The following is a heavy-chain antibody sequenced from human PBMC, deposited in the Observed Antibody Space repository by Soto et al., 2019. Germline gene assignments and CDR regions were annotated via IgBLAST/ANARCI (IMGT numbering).Heavy chain of an antibody. CDR2: IYYSGST. D-gene: IGHD5-18*01. J-gene: IGHJ4*02. CDR1: GGSVSSGSYY. CDR3: AREGNTAMVRRYFDY. Sequence: SETLSLTCTVSGGSVSSGSYYWSWIRQPPGKGLEWIGYIYYSGSTDYNPSLKSRVTISVDTSKNQFSLKLSSVTAADTAVYYRAREGNTAMVRRYFDYWGQGTLVTVSS. V-gene: IGHV4-61*01.